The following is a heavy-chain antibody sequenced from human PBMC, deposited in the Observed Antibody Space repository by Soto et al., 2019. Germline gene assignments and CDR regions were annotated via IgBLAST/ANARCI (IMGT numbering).Heavy chain of an antibody. CDR1: GYTFTSYD. CDR3: ARGLGYCISTSCYSNWFDP. D-gene: IGHD2-2*01. J-gene: IGHJ5*02. CDR2: MNPNSGNT. V-gene: IGHV1-8*01. Sequence: ASVKVSCKASGYTFTSYDINWVRQATGQGLEWMGWMNPNSGNTGYAQKFQGRVTMTRNTSISTAYMELSSLRSEDTAVYYCARGLGYCISTSCYSNWFDPWGQGTLVTVSS.